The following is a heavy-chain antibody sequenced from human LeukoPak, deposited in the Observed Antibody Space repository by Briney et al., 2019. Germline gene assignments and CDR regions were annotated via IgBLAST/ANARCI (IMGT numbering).Heavy chain of an antibody. CDR2: IIPIFGTA. J-gene: IGHJ3*02. CDR1: GGTFSSSA. CDR3: ARLRSTRAFDI. Sequence: ASVKVSCKAAGGTFSSSAISWVRQAPGQGLEWMGGIIPIFGTANYAQKFQGRVTITRNTSISTAYMELSSLRSEDTAVYYCARLRSTRAFDIWGQGTMVTVSS. V-gene: IGHV1-69*05. D-gene: IGHD6-13*01.